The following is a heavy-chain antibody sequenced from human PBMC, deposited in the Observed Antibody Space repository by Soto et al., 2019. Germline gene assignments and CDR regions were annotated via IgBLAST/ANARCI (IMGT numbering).Heavy chain of an antibody. CDR1: GFTFSSYG. D-gene: IGHD1-26*01. Sequence: PGGSLRLSCAASGFTFSSYGMHWVRQAPGKGLEWVAVISYDGSNKYYADSLKGRFTISRDNSKNTLYLQMNSLRAEDTAVYYCAKEAVVGATTAYWGQGTLVTVSS. CDR2: ISYDGSNK. J-gene: IGHJ4*02. CDR3: AKEAVVGATTAY. V-gene: IGHV3-30*18.